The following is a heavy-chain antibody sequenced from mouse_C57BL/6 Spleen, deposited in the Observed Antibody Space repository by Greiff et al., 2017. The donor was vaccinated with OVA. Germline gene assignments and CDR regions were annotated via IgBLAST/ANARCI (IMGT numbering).Heavy chain of an antibody. J-gene: IGHJ3*01. V-gene: IGHV6-3*01. CDR1: GFTFSNYW. Sequence: EVKVEESGGGLVQPGGSMKLSCVASGFTFSNYWMNWVRQSPEKGLEWVAQIRLKSDNYATHYAESVKGRFTISRDDSKSSVYLQMNNLRAEDTGIYYCTGPGTGTGFAYWGQGTLVTVSA. CDR2: IRLKSDNYAT. CDR3: TGPGTGTGFAY. D-gene: IGHD4-1*01.